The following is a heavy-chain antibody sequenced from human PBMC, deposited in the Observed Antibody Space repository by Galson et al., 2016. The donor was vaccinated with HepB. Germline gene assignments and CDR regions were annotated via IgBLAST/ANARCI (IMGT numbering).Heavy chain of an antibody. CDR1: GFTFSSYA. CDR3: AKMRTRVITTYYFDY. D-gene: IGHD3-16*01. J-gene: IGHJ4*02. V-gene: IGHV3-23*01. Sequence: SLRLSCAASGFTFSSYAMTWVRQAPGKGLEWVSLSSDSGSTTYYADSVKDRFTISRDNPKNTLYLQMNSLRAEDTAVYYCAKMRTRVITTYYFDYWGQGTLVTVSS. CDR2: SSDSGSTT.